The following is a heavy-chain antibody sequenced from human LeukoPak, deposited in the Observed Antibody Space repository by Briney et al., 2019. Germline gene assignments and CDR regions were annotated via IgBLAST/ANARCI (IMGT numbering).Heavy chain of an antibody. CDR1: GDSVSSNSAA. V-gene: IGHV6-1*01. J-gene: IGHJ5*02. D-gene: IGHD4-11*01. Sequence: SQTLSLTCAISGDSVSSNSAAWNWIRQSPSRGLEWLGRTYYRSKWYNDYAVSVKSRITINPDTSKNQFSLQLNSVTPEDTAVYYCARDVLTPSMTTVTGGWFDPWGQGTLVTVSS. CDR3: ARDVLTPSMTTVTGGWFDP. CDR2: TYYRSKWYN.